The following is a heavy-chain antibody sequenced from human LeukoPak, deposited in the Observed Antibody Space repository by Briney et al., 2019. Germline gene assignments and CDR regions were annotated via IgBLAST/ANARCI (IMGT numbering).Heavy chain of an antibody. Sequence: SETLSLTCTVSGGSISSSTYYWGWIRQPPGKGLEWIGTFYYSGSTYYNPSLKSRVTISVDTSKNQFSLKLTSVTAADTAVYYCARFDYGDYWFDPWGQGTLVTVSS. J-gene: IGHJ5*02. CDR3: ARFDYGDYWFDP. V-gene: IGHV4-39*07. D-gene: IGHD4-17*01. CDR1: GGSISSSTYY. CDR2: FYYSGST.